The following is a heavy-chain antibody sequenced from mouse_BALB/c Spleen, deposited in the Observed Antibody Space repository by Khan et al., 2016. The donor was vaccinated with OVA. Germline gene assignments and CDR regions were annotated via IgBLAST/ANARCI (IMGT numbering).Heavy chain of an antibody. V-gene: IGHV3-2*02. Sequence: EVQLQESGPGLVKPSQSLSLTCTVTGYSITSDYACNWIRQFPGNILEWMGYISYSGSTSYNPSLKSRISITGDTSKNQFFLQLNSVTTEDTATYYGASDYGSSYYYFDYWGQGTNSHSLL. J-gene: IGHJ2*01. CDR1: GYSITSDYA. CDR3: ASDYGSSYYYFDY. D-gene: IGHD1-1*01. CDR2: ISYSGST.